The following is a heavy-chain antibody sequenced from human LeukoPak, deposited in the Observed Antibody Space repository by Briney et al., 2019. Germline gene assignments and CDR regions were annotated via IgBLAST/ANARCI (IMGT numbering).Heavy chain of an antibody. Sequence: PGGSLRLSCAASGFTFSNAWMSWVRQAPGKGLEWVGRIKSKTDGGTTDYAAPVKGRFTISRDDSKNTLYLQMNSLKTEDTAVYYCTTVAEIAVAAFDAFDIWGQGTMVTVSS. J-gene: IGHJ3*02. CDR3: TTVAEIAVAAFDAFDI. CDR2: IKSKTDGGTT. CDR1: GFTFSNAW. V-gene: IGHV3-15*01. D-gene: IGHD6-19*01.